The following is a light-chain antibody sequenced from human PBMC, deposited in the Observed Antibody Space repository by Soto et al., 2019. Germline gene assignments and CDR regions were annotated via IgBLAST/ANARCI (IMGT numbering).Light chain of an antibody. CDR2: SNN. J-gene: IGLJ2*01. V-gene: IGLV1-44*01. CDR1: SSNIGSNT. CDR3: AAWDDSRNGPV. Sequence: QSVLTQPPSASGTPGQRVTISCSGSSSNIGSNTVNWYQQLPGTAPKLLIYSNNQRPSGVPDRFSGSKSGTSASLAISGLQYEDEADYYCAAWDDSRNGPVFGGGTKLTVL.